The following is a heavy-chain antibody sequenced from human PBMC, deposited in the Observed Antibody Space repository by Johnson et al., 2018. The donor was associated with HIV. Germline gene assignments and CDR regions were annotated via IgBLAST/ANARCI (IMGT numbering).Heavy chain of an antibody. CDR3: ARDRALGWELLGAFDI. CDR1: GFTVSSNY. D-gene: IGHD1-26*01. CDR2: SGSGGRT. J-gene: IGHJ3*02. V-gene: IGHV3-66*01. Sequence: VQLVESGGGVVQPGRSLRLSCAASGFTVSSNYMSWVRQSPGKGLEWVSAISGSGGRTYYADSVKGRFTIPRDNSKNTLYLQMNSLRAEDTALYYCARDRALGWELLGAFDIWGQGTMVTVSS.